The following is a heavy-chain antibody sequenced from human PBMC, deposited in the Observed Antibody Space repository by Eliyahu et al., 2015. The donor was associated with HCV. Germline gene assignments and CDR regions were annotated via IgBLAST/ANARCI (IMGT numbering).Heavy chain of an antibody. Sequence: EVQLVESGGGLVQPGGSLRLSCAVSGSTFSNYWMHWVRQAPGKGLVWVSRINSDGTTTNYADSVKGRFTISRDNAKNTLYLQMNSLRVEDTAVYYCTNWQDGSWGQGTLVTVSS. CDR2: INSDGTTT. CDR1: GSTFSNYW. V-gene: IGHV3-74*01. J-gene: IGHJ5*02. D-gene: IGHD1-1*01. CDR3: TNWQDGS.